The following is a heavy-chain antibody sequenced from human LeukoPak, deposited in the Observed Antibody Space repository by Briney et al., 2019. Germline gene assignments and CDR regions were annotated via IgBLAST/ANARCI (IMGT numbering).Heavy chain of an antibody. J-gene: IGHJ4*02. CDR1: GFTFSSYA. V-gene: IGHV3-23*01. CDR2: ISGSGGST. D-gene: IGHD6-19*01. CDR3: AKDTRQWLVQSGSDY. Sequence: PGGSLRLSCAASGFTFSSYAMSWVRQAPGKGLEWVSAISGSGGSTYYADSVKGRFTISRDNSKNTLYLQMNSLRAEDTAVYYCAKDTRQWLVQSGSDYWGQGTLVTVSS.